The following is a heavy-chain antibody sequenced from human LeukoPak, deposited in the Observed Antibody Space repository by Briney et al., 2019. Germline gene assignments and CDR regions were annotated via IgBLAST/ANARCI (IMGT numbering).Heavy chain of an antibody. Sequence: PSETLSLTCTGSGGSISSYYWSWIRQPPGKGLEWMGYIYYSGSTNYNPSLKSRVTISVDTYKNQFSLKLSSVTAADPAVCSCARDNYYYDSSGYYEYFDYWGQGTLVTVSS. D-gene: IGHD3-22*01. CDR1: GGSISSYY. CDR3: ARDNYYYDSSGYYEYFDY. V-gene: IGHV4-59*01. J-gene: IGHJ4*02. CDR2: IYYSGST.